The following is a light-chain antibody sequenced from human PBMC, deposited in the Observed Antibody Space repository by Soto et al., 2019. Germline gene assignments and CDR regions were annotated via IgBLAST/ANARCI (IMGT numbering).Light chain of an antibody. CDR3: QQYNSLPIT. V-gene: IGKV1-33*01. Sequence: IQLTQSPSSLSASIGDRVTITCRASQDINSYLNWYQQKPGKAPKLLIQHASNLETGVPSRVSGGGSGTDFTFTITSLQPEDTATYYCQQYNSLPITFGQGTRLEIK. CDR1: QDINSY. CDR2: HAS. J-gene: IGKJ5*01.